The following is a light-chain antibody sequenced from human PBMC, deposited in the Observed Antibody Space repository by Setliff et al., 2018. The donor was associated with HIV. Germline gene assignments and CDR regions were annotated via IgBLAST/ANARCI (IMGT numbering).Light chain of an antibody. Sequence: QSALTQPASVSGSPGQSITISCTGTSSDVGGYNYVSWYQQHPGKAPELMIYDVSNRPSGVSNRFSGSKSGNTASQTISGLQAEDEADYYCASYTSSSTWVFGGGTKVTVL. CDR2: DVS. V-gene: IGLV2-14*01. CDR3: ASYTSSSTWV. J-gene: IGLJ3*02. CDR1: SSDVGGYNY.